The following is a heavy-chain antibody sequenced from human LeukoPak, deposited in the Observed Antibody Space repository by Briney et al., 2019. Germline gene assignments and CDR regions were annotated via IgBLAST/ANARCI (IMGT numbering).Heavy chain of an antibody. V-gene: IGHV1-69*13. CDR3: TIGPFCGVDCYAVDY. CDR2: IIPISTTA. D-gene: IGHD2-21*02. J-gene: IGHJ4*02. Sequence: SVKVSCKASGGMFSTYAISWVRQAPGQGPEWMGGIIPISTTANYAQKFQGRVTITSDEFTRTAYMEVYSLKCEGTAVYYCTIGPFCGVDCYAVDYWGQGTLVTVSS. CDR1: GGMFSTYA.